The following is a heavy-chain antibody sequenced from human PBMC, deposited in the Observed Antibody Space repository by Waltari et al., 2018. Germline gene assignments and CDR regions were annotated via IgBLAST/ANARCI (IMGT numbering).Heavy chain of an antibody. CDR1: GYTFTSYD. D-gene: IGHD3-3*01. Sequence: QVQLVQSGAEVKKPGASVKVSCKASGYTFTSYDINWVRQATGQGLEWMGWMNPNMGNTGYAQKFQGRVTMTRNTSISTAYMELSSLRSEDTAVYYCARGITIFGVVTYDYWGQGTLVTVSS. J-gene: IGHJ4*02. V-gene: IGHV1-8*01. CDR3: ARGITIFGVVTYDY. CDR2: MNPNMGNT.